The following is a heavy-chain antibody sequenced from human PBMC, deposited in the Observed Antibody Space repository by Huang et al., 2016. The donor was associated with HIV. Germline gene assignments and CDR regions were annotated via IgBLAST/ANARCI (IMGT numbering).Heavy chain of an antibody. CDR3: ARPRMTATSSDSTWSFFDS. CDR2: VNHRGLS. J-gene: IGHJ4*02. CDR1: GGSLSYYY. V-gene: IGHV4-34*02. D-gene: IGHD2-21*02. Sequence: QVQLQQWGAGLLKPSGVLSLKCAVYGGSLSYYYWTWIRQSPGKGLEWIGEVNHRGLSTYNPSLRSRVTMSVDMSKNQFSLNLTSLTVADTAVYYCARPRMTATSSDSTWSFFDSWGQGTLVIVSS.